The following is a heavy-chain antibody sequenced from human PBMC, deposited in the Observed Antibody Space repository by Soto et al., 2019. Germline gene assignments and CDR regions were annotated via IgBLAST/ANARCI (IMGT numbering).Heavy chain of an antibody. CDR1: GFTFSSYA. D-gene: IGHD3-22*01. Sequence: GGSLRLSCAASGFTFSSYAMSWVRQAPGKGLEWVSAISGSGGSTYYADSVKARCTISRDNAKNTRYLQMNSLRAEDTAVYYCAKLPHLRHYYDRALVSNYWGQRTLVTVSS. CDR3: AKLPHLRHYYDRALVSNY. J-gene: IGHJ4*02. CDR2: ISGSGGST. V-gene: IGHV3-23*01.